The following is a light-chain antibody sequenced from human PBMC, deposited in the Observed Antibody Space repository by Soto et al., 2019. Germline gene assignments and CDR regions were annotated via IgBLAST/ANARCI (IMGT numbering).Light chain of an antibody. Sequence: ELAMPQSPDTLCLSTGASATLSCRASQSVYHNLAWYQQKPGQAPRLLIYGASTRDTGIPARFSGSGSGTEFTLTISSLQSEDFAVYYCQQYVSSTWAFGQGTKVDIK. CDR2: GAS. CDR1: QSVYHN. V-gene: IGKV3-15*01. CDR3: QQYVSSTWA. J-gene: IGKJ1*01.